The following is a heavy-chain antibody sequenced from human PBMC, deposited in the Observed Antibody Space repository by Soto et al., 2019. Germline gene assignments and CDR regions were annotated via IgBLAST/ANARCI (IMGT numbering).Heavy chain of an antibody. D-gene: IGHD2-2*01. V-gene: IGHV4-30-4*01. J-gene: IGHJ4*02. CDR2: IYYSGRT. CDR1: GGSISSGDYY. CDR3: ARFLPHQADIVVVPSANDY. Sequence: QVQLQESCPGLVKPSQTLSLTCTVSGGSISSGDYYWSWIRQPPGKGLEWIGYIYYSGRTYYNPSLQSRVTISVDTSKNQFSLKLSSVTAADTAVYYCARFLPHQADIVVVPSANDYWVQGTLVTVSS.